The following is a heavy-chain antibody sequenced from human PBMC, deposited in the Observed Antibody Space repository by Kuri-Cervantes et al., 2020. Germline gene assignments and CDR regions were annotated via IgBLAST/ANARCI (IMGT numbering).Heavy chain of an antibody. CDR1: GGSISSGDYY. CDR2: ISSSSSYI. V-gene: IGHV3-11*06. CDR3: ARDQPEVDYCSSTSCYAYDY. Sequence: GGSLRLSCTVSGGSISSGDYYWSWIRQAPGKGLEWVSSISSSSSYIYYADSVKGRFTISRDNAKNSLYLQMNSLRAEDTAVYYCARDQPEVDYCSSTSCYAYDYWGQGTLVTVSS. J-gene: IGHJ4*02. D-gene: IGHD2-2*01.